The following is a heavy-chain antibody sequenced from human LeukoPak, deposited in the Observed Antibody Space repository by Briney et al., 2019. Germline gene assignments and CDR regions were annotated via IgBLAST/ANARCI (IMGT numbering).Heavy chain of an antibody. J-gene: IGHJ4*02. CDR3: AKGSAYYYDSSGYFGGYFDY. CDR2: ISGSGGST. CDR1: GFTFSSYA. Sequence: GGSLRLSCAASGFTFSSYAMSWVRQAPGKGLEWVSAISGSGGSTYYADSVKGRFTISRDNFKNTLYLQMNSLRAEDTAVYYCAKGSAYYYDSSGYFGGYFDYWGQGTLVTVSS. D-gene: IGHD3-22*01. V-gene: IGHV3-23*01.